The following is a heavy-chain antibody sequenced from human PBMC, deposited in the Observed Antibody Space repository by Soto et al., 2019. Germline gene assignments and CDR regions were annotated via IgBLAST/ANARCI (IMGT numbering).Heavy chain of an antibody. CDR1: GGSISSYY. V-gene: IGHV4-59*01. Sequence: QVQLQESGPGLVKPSETLSLTCTVSGGSISSYYWSWIRQPPGKGLEWIGYIYYSGSTNYNPSLKSRVTISVDTSKNQFSLKLSSVTAADTAVYYCARIRAGFAAFDIWGQGTMVTVSS. CDR3: ARIRAGFAAFDI. D-gene: IGHD3-10*01. CDR2: IYYSGST. J-gene: IGHJ3*02.